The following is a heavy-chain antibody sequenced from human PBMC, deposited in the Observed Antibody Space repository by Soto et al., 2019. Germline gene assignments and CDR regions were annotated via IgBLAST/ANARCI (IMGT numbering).Heavy chain of an antibody. CDR3: ARWPQLEPRFEY. D-gene: IGHD1-1*01. J-gene: IGHJ4*02. CDR1: GGSISSGGYY. Sequence: QVQLQESGPGLVKPSQTLSLTCTVSGGSISSGGYYWSWIRQHPGTGLEWIGYIYYSGGTYYNPSPKSRVTISVDTSKNQVSLKLSSVTAADTAVYYCARWPQLEPRFEYWGQGTLVTVSS. V-gene: IGHV4-31*03. CDR2: IYYSGGT.